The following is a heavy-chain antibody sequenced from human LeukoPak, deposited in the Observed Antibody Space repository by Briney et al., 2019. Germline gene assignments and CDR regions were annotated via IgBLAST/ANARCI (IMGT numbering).Heavy chain of an antibody. CDR1: GGTFSSYA. Sequence: SVKVSCKASGGTFSSYAISWVRQAPGQGLEWMGGIIPIFGTANYAQKFQGRATMTTDTSTSTAYMELRSLRSDDTAVYYCARGTYYYDSSGYYPGDYWGQGTLVTVSS. V-gene: IGHV1-69*05. D-gene: IGHD3-22*01. CDR3: ARGTYYYDSSGYYPGDY. CDR2: IIPIFGTA. J-gene: IGHJ4*02.